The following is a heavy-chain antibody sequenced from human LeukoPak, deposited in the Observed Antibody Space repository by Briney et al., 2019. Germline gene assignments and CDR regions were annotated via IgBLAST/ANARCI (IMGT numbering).Heavy chain of an antibody. CDR3: ARDRQWLALDY. V-gene: IGHV3-33*08. Sequence: GGSLRLSCAASGFTVSSNYMSWVRQAPGKGLEWVAVIWYDGSNKYYADSVKGRFTISRDNSKNTLYLQMNSLRAEDTAVYYCARDRQWLALDYWGQGTLVTVSS. J-gene: IGHJ4*02. D-gene: IGHD6-19*01. CDR2: IWYDGSNK. CDR1: GFTVSSNY.